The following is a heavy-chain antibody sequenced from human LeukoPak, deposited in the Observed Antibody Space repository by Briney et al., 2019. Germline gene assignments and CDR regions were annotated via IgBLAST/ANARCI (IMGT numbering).Heavy chain of an antibody. D-gene: IGHD4-17*01. CDR1: GGSFSGYY. Sequence: PSETLSLTCAVYGGSFSGYYWSWIRQPPGKGLEWIGEINHSGSTNYNPSLKSRVTISVDTSKNQFSLKLSSVTAADTAFYCARAHWFLDYGDHPAVRNWFDPWGQGTLVTVSS. V-gene: IGHV4-34*01. J-gene: IGHJ5*02. CDR2: INHSGST. CDR3: ARAHWFLDYGDHPAVRNWFDP.